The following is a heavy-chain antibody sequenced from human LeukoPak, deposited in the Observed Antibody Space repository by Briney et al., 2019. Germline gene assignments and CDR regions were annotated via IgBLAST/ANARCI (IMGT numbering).Heavy chain of an antibody. D-gene: IGHD6-19*01. CDR3: ARDVGYSSGWSHYYYYGMDV. V-gene: IGHV1-18*01. CDR2: ISAYNGNT. J-gene: IGHJ6*02. Sequence: ASVKTSCKASGYTFTSYGISWVRQAPGQGLEWMGWISAYNGNTNYAQKLQGRVTMTTDTSTSTAYMELRSLRSDDTAVYYCARDVGYSSGWSHYYYYGMDVWGQGTTVTVSS. CDR1: GYTFTSYG.